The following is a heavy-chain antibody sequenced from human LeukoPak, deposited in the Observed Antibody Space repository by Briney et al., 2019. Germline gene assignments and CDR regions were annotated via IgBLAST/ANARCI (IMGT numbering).Heavy chain of an antibody. CDR3: ASYYPYYFDY. J-gene: IGHJ4*02. CDR2: INHSGST. Sequence: SETLSLTCAVYGGSFSGYYWSWIRQPPGKGLDWIGQINHSGSTNYNPSLKSRVSISVDTSKNQFSLKLTSVTAADTAVYYCASYYPYYFDYWGQGTLVTVSS. CDR1: GGSFSGYY. V-gene: IGHV4-34*01. D-gene: IGHD3-22*01.